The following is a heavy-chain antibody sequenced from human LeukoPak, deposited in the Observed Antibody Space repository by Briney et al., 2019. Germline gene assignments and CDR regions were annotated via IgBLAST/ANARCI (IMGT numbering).Heavy chain of an antibody. Sequence: GGSLRLSCAASGFTFSSYSMNWVRQVPGKGLEWVAIIKQDVSEKYYADSVKGRFTISRDNGKNSVYLQMNSLRAEDTAVYYCASGFCGGSCLTNWFDSWGQGTLVTVSS. CDR1: GFTFSSYS. CDR3: ASGFCGGSCLTNWFDS. J-gene: IGHJ5*01. D-gene: IGHD2-21*01. CDR2: IKQDVSEK. V-gene: IGHV3-7*01.